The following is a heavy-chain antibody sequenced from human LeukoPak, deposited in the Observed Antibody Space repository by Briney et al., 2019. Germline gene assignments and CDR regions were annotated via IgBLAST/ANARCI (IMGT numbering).Heavy chain of an antibody. D-gene: IGHD6-13*01. Sequence: GSLRLSCAASGFTFSDYYMSWIRQPAGKGLEWIGRIYTSGSTNYNPSLKSRVTISADTSKNQFSLKLSSVSAADTAVYYCANDDGAAGGKALHCWGQGTLVTVSS. J-gene: IGHJ4*02. V-gene: IGHV4-4*07. CDR3: ANDDGAAGGKALHC. CDR2: IYTSGST. CDR1: GFTFSDYY.